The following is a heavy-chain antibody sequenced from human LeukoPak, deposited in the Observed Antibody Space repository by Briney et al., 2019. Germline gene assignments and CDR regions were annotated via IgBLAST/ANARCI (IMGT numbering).Heavy chain of an antibody. D-gene: IGHD4-17*01. CDR2: IYYSGST. J-gene: IGHJ5*02. Sequence: SETLSLTCTVSGGSISSYYWSWIRQPPGKGLEWIGYIYYSGSTNYNPSLKSRVTISVDTPKNQFSLKLSSVTAADTAVYYCARARLTVTTSGSGPDWFDPWGQGTLVTVSS. V-gene: IGHV4-59*01. CDR3: ARARLTVTTSGSGPDWFDP. CDR1: GGSISSYY.